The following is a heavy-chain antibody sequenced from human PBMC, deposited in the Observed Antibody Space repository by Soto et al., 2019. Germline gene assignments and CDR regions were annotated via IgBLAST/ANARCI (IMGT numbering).Heavy chain of an antibody. CDR2: IYYSGST. V-gene: IGHV4-59*01. J-gene: IGHJ6*02. D-gene: IGHD3-10*01. CDR3: ARVLVRGVNFFESYYYYYGMDV. Sequence: SETLSLTCTVSGGSISSYYWSWIRQPPGKGLEWIGYIYYSGSTNYNPSLKSRVTISVDTSKNQFSLKLSSVTAADTAVYYCARVLVRGVNFFESYYYYYGMDVWGQGTTVTVSS. CDR1: GGSISSYY.